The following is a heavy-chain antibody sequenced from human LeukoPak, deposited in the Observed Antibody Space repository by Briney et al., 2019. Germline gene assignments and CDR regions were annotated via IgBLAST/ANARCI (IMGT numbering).Heavy chain of an antibody. Sequence: GGSLRLSCAASGFTSSLYAMNWVRQAPGKDLEWVSYINDDSSDIHYAGSVRGRFTISRDDARKTLYLQLSSLRVEDTAVYYCARDTFQPGLIDSWGQGTLVTVSS. J-gene: IGHJ4*02. CDR1: GFTSSLYA. CDR3: ARDTFQPGLIDS. V-gene: IGHV3-21*05. D-gene: IGHD2-2*01. CDR2: INDDSSDI.